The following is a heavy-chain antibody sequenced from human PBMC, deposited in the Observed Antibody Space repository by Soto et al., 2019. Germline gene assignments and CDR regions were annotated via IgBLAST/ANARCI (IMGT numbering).Heavy chain of an antibody. V-gene: IGHV1-69*02. J-gene: IGHJ4*02. CDR3: ARGEAYCTNGVCSTFDY. CDR1: GGTFSSYT. Sequence: SVKVSCKASGGTFSSYTISWVRQAPGQGLEWMGRIIPILGIANYAQKFQGRVTITADKSTSTAYMELSSLRSEDTAVYYCARGEAYCTNGVCSTFDYWGQGTLVTVSS. CDR2: IIPILGIA. D-gene: IGHD2-8*01.